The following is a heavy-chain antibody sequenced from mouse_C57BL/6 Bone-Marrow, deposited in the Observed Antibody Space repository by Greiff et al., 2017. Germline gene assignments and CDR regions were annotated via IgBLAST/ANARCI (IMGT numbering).Heavy chain of an antibody. V-gene: IGHV1-81*01. Sequence: QVQLKESGAELARPGASVKLSCKASGYTFTSYGISWVKQRTGQGLEWIGEIYPRSGNTYYNEKFKGKATLTADKSSSTAYMELRSLTSEDSAVYFCARGFYDGSSYGWYFHVRRTAATVT. CDR1: GYTFTSYG. CDR2: IYPRSGNT. D-gene: IGHD1-1*01. CDR3: ARGFYDGSSYGWYFHV. J-gene: IGHJ1*03.